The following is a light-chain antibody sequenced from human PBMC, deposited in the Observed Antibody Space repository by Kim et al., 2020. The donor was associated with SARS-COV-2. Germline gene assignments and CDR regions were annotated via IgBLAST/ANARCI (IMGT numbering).Light chain of an antibody. CDR2: EVN. J-gene: IGLJ2*01. V-gene: IGLV2-8*01. Sequence: QFALTQPPSASGSPGQSVTISCTGTSSDVGGSNYVSWYQQHPGKAPKLMIYEVNERPSGVPDRFSGSKSGNTASLTVSGLQSEDEADYYCSSYAGSNIVVFGGGTHLTVL. CDR1: SSDVGGSNY. CDR3: SSYAGSNIVV.